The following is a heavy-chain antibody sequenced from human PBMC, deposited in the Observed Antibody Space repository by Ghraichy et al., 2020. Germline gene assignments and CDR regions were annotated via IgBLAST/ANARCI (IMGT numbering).Heavy chain of an antibody. Sequence: SGPTLVKPTQTLTLTCTFSGFSLSTSGVGVGWIRQPPGKALEWLALIYWNDDKRYSPSLKSRLTITKDTSKNQVVLTMTNMDPVDTATYYCAHRREDIVATEEATFDPWGQGTLVTVSS. J-gene: IGHJ5*02. CDR1: GFSLSTSGVG. CDR3: AHRREDIVATEEATFDP. D-gene: IGHD5-12*01. CDR2: IYWNDDK. V-gene: IGHV2-5*01.